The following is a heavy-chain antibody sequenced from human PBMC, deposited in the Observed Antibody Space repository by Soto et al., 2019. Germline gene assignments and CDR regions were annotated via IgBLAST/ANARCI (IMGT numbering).Heavy chain of an antibody. Sequence: GASVKVSCKASGYTFTSYYMHWVRQAPGQGLEWMGIINPSGGSTSYAQKFQGRVTMTRDTSTSTVYMELSSLRSEDTAVYYCASLASNTVTLDYWGQGTLVTSPQ. CDR3: ASLASNTVTLDY. J-gene: IGHJ4*02. CDR1: GYTFTSYY. V-gene: IGHV1-46*01. D-gene: IGHD4-17*01. CDR2: INPSGGST.